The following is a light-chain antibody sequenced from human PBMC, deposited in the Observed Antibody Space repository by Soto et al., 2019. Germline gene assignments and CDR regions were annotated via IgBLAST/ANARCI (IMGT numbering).Light chain of an antibody. J-gene: IGLJ2*01. Sequence: QSVLTQPPSVTGAPGQRVTFSCTGSHSDIGAGYGVHWYQQFPHSAPKLLIYDTTNRPSGVPDRFSGSRSGTSASLAITGLQAEDEADYYCQSFDSSRIGLLFGGGTKLTVL. CDR2: DTT. V-gene: IGLV1-40*01. CDR3: QSFDSSRIGLL. CDR1: HSDIGAGYG.